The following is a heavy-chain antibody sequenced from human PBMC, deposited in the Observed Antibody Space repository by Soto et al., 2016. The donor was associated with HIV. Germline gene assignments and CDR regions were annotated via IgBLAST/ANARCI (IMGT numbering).Heavy chain of an antibody. Sequence: QVQLQESGPGLVKPSGTLSLICAVSGGSIRSSNWWSWVRQFPGKGLEWIGEIYHSGDTNYNPSLKSRVTISLDKSRNQFSLRMTSVTAADTAIYYCARDRNDSSGFYYGDYDGMDVWGPRGPRSSSP. J-gene: IGHJ6*01. CDR3: ARDRNDSSGFYYGDYDGMDV. CDR2: IYHSGDT. CDR1: GGSIRSSNW. D-gene: IGHD3-22*01. V-gene: IGHV4-4*02.